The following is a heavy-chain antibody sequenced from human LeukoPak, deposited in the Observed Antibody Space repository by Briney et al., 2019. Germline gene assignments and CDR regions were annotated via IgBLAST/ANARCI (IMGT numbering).Heavy chain of an antibody. CDR3: ARDSFAPS. J-gene: IGHJ4*02. Sequence: PGGSLRLSCAASGFTLSSYWMHWVRQAPGKGLVWVSGIHSDGSSTTYADSVKGRFTISRDNATSTLYLQLDSLRVEDTAVYDCARDSFAPSWGQGTLLSVSS. CDR1: GFTLSSYW. CDR2: IHSDGSST. V-gene: IGHV3-74*01. D-gene: IGHD2/OR15-2a*01.